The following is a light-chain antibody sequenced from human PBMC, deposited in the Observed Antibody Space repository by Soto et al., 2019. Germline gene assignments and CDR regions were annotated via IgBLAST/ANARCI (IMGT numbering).Light chain of an antibody. V-gene: IGKV3-15*01. J-gene: IGKJ5*01. CDR3: QQYNNWPPN. CDR1: QSVSSN. Sequence: EIVMTQSPATLSVSPGERATLSCMASQSVSSNLAWYQQKPGQAPRLLIYGASTRATGIPARFSGSGSGTEFTLTISSLQSEDFAVYYCQQYNNWPPNFGQGTRLEIK. CDR2: GAS.